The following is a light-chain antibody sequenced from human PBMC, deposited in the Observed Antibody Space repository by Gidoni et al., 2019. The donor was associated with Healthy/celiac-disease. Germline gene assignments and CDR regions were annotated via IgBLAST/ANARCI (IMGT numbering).Light chain of an antibody. CDR3: QQYNSDSPCS. CDR2: KAS. V-gene: IGKV1-5*03. J-gene: IGKJ2*04. Sequence: DIQMTQSPSTLSASVGDRVTITCRASQSIRSWLAWYQQKPGKAPKLLIYKASSLESGVPSRFSGSGSGTEFTLTISSLQPDDCATYYCQQYNSDSPCSFXQXTKLEIK. CDR1: QSIRSW.